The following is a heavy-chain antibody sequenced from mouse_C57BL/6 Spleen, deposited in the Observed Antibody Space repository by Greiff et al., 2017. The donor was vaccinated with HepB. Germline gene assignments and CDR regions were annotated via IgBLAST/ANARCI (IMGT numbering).Heavy chain of an antibody. CDR2: IDPSDSET. J-gene: IGHJ2*01. V-gene: IGHV1-52*01. CDR3: ARTLANWEYYFDY. Sequence: VQLQQSGAELVRPGSSVKLSCKASGYTFTSYWMHWVKQRPIQGLEWIGNIDPSDSETHYNQKFKDKATLTVDKSSSTAYMQLSSLTSEDSAVYYCARTLANWEYYFDYWGQSTTLTVSS. CDR1: GYTFTSYW. D-gene: IGHD4-1*01.